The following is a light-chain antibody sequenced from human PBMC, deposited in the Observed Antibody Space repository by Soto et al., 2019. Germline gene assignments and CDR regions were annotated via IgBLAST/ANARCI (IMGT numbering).Light chain of an antibody. V-gene: IGLV3-12*02. Sequence: SYELTQPHSVSVATAQMARLTCGGTHSGSKTVHWFQHKPGQDPVLVIYSDSNRPSGIPERFSGSNPGNTATQTISRIEAGDGADYYCQVCDSSGDHGVFGGGTQLTVL. CDR3: QVCDSSGDHGV. CDR2: SDS. CDR1: HSGSKT. J-gene: IGLJ3*02.